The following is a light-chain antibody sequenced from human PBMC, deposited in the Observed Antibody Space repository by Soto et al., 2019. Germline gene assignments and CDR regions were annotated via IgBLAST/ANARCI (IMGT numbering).Light chain of an antibody. J-gene: IGKJ1*01. CDR1: QSITTW. CDR2: DVS. V-gene: IGKV1-5*01. CDR3: QHYYSYSEA. Sequence: IQMTQSPSTVSAYVGDSVTITCRASQSITTWLAWYQQRPGKAPKLLIYDVSSLQSGVPPRFSCSGSETEFTLTITSLQPDDFATCSCQHYYSYSEAFGQGTKVDLK.